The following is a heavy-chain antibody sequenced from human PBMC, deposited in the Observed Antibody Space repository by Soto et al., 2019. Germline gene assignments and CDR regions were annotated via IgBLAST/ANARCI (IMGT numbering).Heavy chain of an antibody. Sequence: GGSLRLSCAASGFTFSSYAMSWVRQAPGKGLEWVSAISGSGGSTYYADSVKGWFTISRDNSKNTLYLQMNSLRAEDTAVYYCAKSPNYYDSSGYLFYYYYGMDVWGQGTTVTVSS. D-gene: IGHD3-22*01. V-gene: IGHV3-23*01. CDR3: AKSPNYYDSSGYLFYYYYGMDV. J-gene: IGHJ6*02. CDR1: GFTFSSYA. CDR2: ISGSGGST.